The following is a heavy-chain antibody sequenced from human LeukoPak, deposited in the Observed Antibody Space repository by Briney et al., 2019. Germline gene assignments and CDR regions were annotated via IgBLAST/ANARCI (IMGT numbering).Heavy chain of an antibody. D-gene: IGHD4-17*01. J-gene: IGHJ4*02. CDR3: AKVVTTVTTFSY. CDR1: GFTFSSYG. Sequence: GGSLRLFCAASGFTFSSYGMHWVRQAPGKGLEWVAFIRYDGSNKYYADSVKGRFTISRDNSKNTLYLQMNSLRAEDTAVYYCAKVVTTVTTFSYWGQGTLVTVST. V-gene: IGHV3-30*02. CDR2: IRYDGSNK.